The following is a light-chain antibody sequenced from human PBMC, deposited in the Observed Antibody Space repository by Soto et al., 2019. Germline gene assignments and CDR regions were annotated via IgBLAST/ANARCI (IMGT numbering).Light chain of an antibody. CDR2: EVS. CDR3: SSYTNNFHVV. J-gene: IGLJ2*01. Sequence: QSALTQPASVSGSPGQSITISCAGTSSDVGAYNYVSWYQQHPDKAPKLIISEVSDRPSGVSNCFSGSKSGNTASLTISGLQADDEANYYCSSYTNNFHVVFGGGTKLTVL. V-gene: IGLV2-14*01. CDR1: SSDVGAYNY.